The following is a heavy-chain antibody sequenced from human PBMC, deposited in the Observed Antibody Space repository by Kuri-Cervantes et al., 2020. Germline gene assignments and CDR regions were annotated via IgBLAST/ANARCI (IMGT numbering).Heavy chain of an antibody. V-gene: IGHV4-34*01. D-gene: IGHD3-22*01. J-gene: IGHJ5*02. Sequence: SQAPSHTFSGDGGSLSGYYRSWVRPPPGKGLEWIREINHSGSTSYNPSLKSRVVISVDTSKNQFSLRLTSVTAADAAVYYCARILPFAIAFDHWGRGSLVTVSS. CDR1: GGSLSGYY. CDR3: ARILPFAIAFDH. CDR2: INHSGST.